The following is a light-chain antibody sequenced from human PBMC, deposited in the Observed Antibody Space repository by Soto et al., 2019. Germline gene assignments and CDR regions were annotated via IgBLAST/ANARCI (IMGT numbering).Light chain of an antibody. CDR2: DAS. CDR1: QSVSID. J-gene: IGKJ5*01. Sequence: EIVMQESPATLSVSPGERATLSCRASQSVSIDLAWYQQKPGQAHRLLIYDASNRATGIPARFSGSGSGTDFTLTISSLEPEEFAVYYCKQRSNWPITFGQGTRLEIK. CDR3: KQRSNWPIT. V-gene: IGKV3-11*01.